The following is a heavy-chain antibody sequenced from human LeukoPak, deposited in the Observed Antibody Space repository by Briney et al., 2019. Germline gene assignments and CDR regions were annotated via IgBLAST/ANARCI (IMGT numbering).Heavy chain of an antibody. CDR2: IYNTGTT. CDR1: GGSISTYS. D-gene: IGHD4-23*01. Sequence: SETLSLTCTVSGGSISTYSWSWIRQPPGKGLEWIGYIYNTGTTNYNPSLKSRVTISVDTSKNQFSLKLTSVTAADTAVYYCAGLGSHYVGLGIFDYWGPGTLVSVSS. V-gene: IGHV4-4*09. J-gene: IGHJ4*02. CDR3: AGLGSHYVGLGIFDY.